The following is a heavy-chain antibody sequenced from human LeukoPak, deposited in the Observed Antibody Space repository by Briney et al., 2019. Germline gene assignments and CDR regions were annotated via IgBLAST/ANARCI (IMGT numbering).Heavy chain of an antibody. Sequence: GGSLRLSCEGSAFIFSGHWMNWVRQTPGKGLEWVASIKEDGSERQYVDSVKGRFSISRDNTKGSLFLQLNSLRAEDTAVYYCARESGTYYAVDNWGQGTLVTVSS. V-gene: IGHV3-7*03. CDR1: AFIFSGHW. D-gene: IGHD1-26*01. CDR3: ARESGTYYAVDN. CDR2: IKEDGSER. J-gene: IGHJ4*02.